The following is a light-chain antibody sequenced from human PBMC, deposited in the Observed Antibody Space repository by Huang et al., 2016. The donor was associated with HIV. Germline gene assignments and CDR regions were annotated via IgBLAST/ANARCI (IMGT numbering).Light chain of an antibody. V-gene: IGKV4-1*01. CDR3: QQYYNTRRT. J-gene: IGKJ1*01. Sequence: DIVMTQSPDSLAVSLGERATINCKSSQSVLYSSNNKNYLAWYQQKPGQPPKLLIYWASTRESGVPCRFSGSGSGTYFTLTISSLQAEDVAVYYCQQYYNTRRTFGQGTKVEIK. CDR2: WAS. CDR1: QSVLYSSNNKNY.